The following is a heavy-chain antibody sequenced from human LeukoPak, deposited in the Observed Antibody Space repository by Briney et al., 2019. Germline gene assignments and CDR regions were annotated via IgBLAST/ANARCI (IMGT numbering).Heavy chain of an antibody. Sequence: GASVKVSCKASGYAFSNYGISWVRQAPGQGLEWMGWISGHNGNTNYAQKFQGTVTMTTDTSTSTAYMELSSLRSEDTAVYYCATGADYYGSGSFDYWGQGTLVTVSS. CDR3: ATGADYYGSGSFDY. CDR2: ISGHNGNT. CDR1: GYAFSNYG. V-gene: IGHV1-18*01. J-gene: IGHJ4*02. D-gene: IGHD3-10*01.